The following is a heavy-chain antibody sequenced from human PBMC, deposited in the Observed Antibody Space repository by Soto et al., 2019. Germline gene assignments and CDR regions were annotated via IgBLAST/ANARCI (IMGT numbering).Heavy chain of an antibody. CDR1: GFTFSSYG. CDR3: ANGLSQQLVEFGY. D-gene: IGHD6-6*01. Sequence: PGGSLTLSCAASGFTFSSYGMHWVRQAPGKGLEWVAVISHDGSYKSYADSVKGRFTLSRDNSKNTLYLKMDSLRADDTAVYYCANGLSQQLVEFGYWGQGTQVTVSS. CDR2: ISHDGSYK. J-gene: IGHJ4*02. V-gene: IGHV3-30*18.